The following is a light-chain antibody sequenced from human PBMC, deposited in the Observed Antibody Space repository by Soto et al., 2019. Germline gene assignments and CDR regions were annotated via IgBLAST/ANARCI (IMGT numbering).Light chain of an antibody. Sequence: SYELTQPPSVSVAPGQTARITCGGNNIGSKSVHWYQQKPGQAPVLVVYDDSDRPSGITERFSGSNSGNTATLTISRVEAGDEAEYYCQVSDSSSDPYYVFGTGTKVTVL. J-gene: IGLJ1*01. V-gene: IGLV3-21*02. CDR1: NIGSKS. CDR2: DDS. CDR3: QVSDSSSDPYYV.